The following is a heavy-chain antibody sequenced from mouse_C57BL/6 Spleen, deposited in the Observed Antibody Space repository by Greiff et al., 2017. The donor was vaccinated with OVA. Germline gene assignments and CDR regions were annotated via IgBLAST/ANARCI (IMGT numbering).Heavy chain of an antibody. CDR2: INPGSGGT. CDR3: ARSYGSLFAY. V-gene: IGHV1-54*01. CDR1: GYAFTNYL. J-gene: IGHJ3*01. D-gene: IGHD1-1*01. Sequence: SGAELVRPGTSVKVSCKASGYAFTNYLIEWVKQRPGQGLEWIGVINPGSGGTNYNEKFKGKATLTADKSSSTAYMQLSSLTSEDSAVYFCARSYGSLFAYWGQGTLVTVSA.